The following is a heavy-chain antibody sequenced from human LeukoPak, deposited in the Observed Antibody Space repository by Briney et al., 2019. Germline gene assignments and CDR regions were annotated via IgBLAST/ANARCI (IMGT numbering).Heavy chain of an antibody. CDR3: ATADSGSYYSGFDY. Sequence: GGSLRLSCAASGFTVSSNYMSWVRQAPGKGLEWVSVVYSGGSTHYADSVKGRFTISRDNSKNTLYPHMNSLRAEDTAVYYCATADSGSYYSGFDYWGQGTLVTVSS. V-gene: IGHV3-66*01. CDR2: VYSGGST. D-gene: IGHD1-26*01. J-gene: IGHJ4*02. CDR1: GFTVSSNY.